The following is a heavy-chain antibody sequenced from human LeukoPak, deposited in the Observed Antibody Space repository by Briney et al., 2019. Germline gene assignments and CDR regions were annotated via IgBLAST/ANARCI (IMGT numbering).Heavy chain of an antibody. V-gene: IGHV3-48*01. J-gene: IGHJ4*02. CDR1: GFTFSSYS. D-gene: IGHD3-22*01. CDR2: ISSSSTTI. CDR3: ARDSGGDYDSSGYFGY. Sequence: GGSLRLSCAASGFTFSSYSMMWVRQAPGKGLEWVSYISSSSTTIHYADSVKGRFTISRDNAKNSLYLQMNSLRAEDTAVYYCARDSGGDYDSSGYFGYWGQGTLVTVSS.